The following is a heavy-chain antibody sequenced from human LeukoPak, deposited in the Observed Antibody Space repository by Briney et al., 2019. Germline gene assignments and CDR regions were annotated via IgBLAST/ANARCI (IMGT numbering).Heavy chain of an antibody. Sequence: GGSLRLSCAASGFTFSSYAMHWVRQAPGKGLEWVAVISYDGSNKYYADSVKGRFTISRDNSKNTLYLQMNSLRAEDTAVYYCARTYCSGGRCDYYYGMDVWGQGTTVTVSS. D-gene: IGHD2-15*01. CDR1: GFTFSSYA. J-gene: IGHJ6*02. CDR3: ARTYCSGGRCDYYYGMDV. V-gene: IGHV3-30-3*01. CDR2: ISYDGSNK.